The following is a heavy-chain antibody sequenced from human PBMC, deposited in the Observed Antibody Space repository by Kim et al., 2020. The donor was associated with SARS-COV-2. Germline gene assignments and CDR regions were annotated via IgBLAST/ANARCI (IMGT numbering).Heavy chain of an antibody. CDR2: ISGSGGST. J-gene: IGHJ4*02. V-gene: IGHV3-23*01. D-gene: IGHD1-26*01. CDR3: AKGEGAPGY. CDR1: GFTFSSYA. Sequence: LSLTCVASGFTFSSYAMSWVRQAPGKGLEWVSAISGSGGSTYYADSVKGRFTISRDNSKNTLYLQMNSLRAEDTAVYYCAKGEGAPGYWGQGTLVTVSS.